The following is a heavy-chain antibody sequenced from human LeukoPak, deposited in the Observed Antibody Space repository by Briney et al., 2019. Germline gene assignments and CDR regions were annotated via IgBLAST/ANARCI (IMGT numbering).Heavy chain of an antibody. D-gene: IGHD2-21*01. CDR1: GGSINNYY. CDR3: ARSRLWFDY. V-gene: IGHV4-59*01. CDR2: IYYSGST. Sequence: SETLSLTCTVSGGSINNYYWSWIRQPPGKGLEWVGCIYYSGSTNYNPSFKSRVTISVDTSKNQFSLKVSSVTAADTAVYYCARSRLWFDYWGQGSLVTVSS. J-gene: IGHJ4*02.